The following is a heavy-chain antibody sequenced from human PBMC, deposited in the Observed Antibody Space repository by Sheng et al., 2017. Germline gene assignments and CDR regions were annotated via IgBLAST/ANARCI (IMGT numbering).Heavy chain of an antibody. D-gene: IGHD4-17*01. J-gene: IGHJ4*02. CDR2: ISSSSSTI. CDR3: VREEYGDHFNLGY. V-gene: IGHV3-48*01. CDR1: GFTFNSYS. Sequence: EVQLVESGGGLVQPGGSLRLSCAASGFTFNSYSMNWVRQAPGKGLEWVSYISSSSSTIYYADSVKGRFTISRDNAENSVYLQMNSLRAEDTAVYYCVREEYGDHFNLGYWGQGTLVTVSS.